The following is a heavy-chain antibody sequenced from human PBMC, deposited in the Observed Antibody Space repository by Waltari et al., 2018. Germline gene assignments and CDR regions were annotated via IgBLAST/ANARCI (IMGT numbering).Heavy chain of an antibody. Sequence: DVQLVESGGGLVKPGGSLRLSFPAYRFSFSSSCLNWVRQAPGRGLEWVASISGSGRSYIFYTDSVKGRFTISRDNAKNSLFLQMNSLRAEDTAVYYCTRDLYGSGGDYFDPWGQGTLVTVSS. J-gene: IGHJ4*02. V-gene: IGHV3-21*01. CDR2: ISGSGRSYI. D-gene: IGHD6-19*01. CDR1: RFSFSSSC. CDR3: TRDLYGSGGDYFDP.